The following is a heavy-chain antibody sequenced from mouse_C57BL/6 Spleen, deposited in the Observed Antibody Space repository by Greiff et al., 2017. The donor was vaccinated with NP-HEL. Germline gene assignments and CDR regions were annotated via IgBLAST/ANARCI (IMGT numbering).Heavy chain of an antibody. V-gene: IGHV7-3*01. CDR3: ARDYGYDVGYYAMDY. D-gene: IGHD2-2*01. CDR1: GFTFTDYY. J-gene: IGHJ4*01. CDR2: IRNKANGYTT. Sequence: EVQRVESGGGLVQPGGSLSLSCAASGFTFTDYYMSWVRQPPGKALEWLGFIRNKANGYTTEYSASVKGRFTISRDNSQSILYLQMNALRAEDSATYYCARDYGYDVGYYAMDYWGQGTSVTVSS.